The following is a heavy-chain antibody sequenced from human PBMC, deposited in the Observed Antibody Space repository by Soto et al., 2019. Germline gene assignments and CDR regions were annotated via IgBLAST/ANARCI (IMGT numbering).Heavy chain of an antibody. D-gene: IGHD6-6*01. CDR1: GFTFSSYS. Sequence: GGSLRLSCAASGFTFSSYSMNWVRQAPGKGLEWVSYISSSSSTIYYADSVKGRFTISRDNAKNSLYLQMNSLRAEDTAVYYCARTGGQLVPWFDPWGQGTLVTVSS. V-gene: IGHV3-48*04. J-gene: IGHJ5*02. CDR2: ISSSSSTI. CDR3: ARTGGQLVPWFDP.